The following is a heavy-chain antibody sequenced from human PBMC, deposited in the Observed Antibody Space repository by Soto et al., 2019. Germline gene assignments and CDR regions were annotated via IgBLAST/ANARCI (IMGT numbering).Heavy chain of an antibody. CDR2: ISYYGTNE. CDR3: AKEDPSGRYSLDY. D-gene: IGHD1-26*01. CDR1: GFTLSGHG. J-gene: IGHJ4*02. Sequence: GGSLRLSCEASGFTLSGHGMHWVRQAPGKGLAWVAVISYYGTNEYYEDSGKGRFTISRDNSKNTLYLQMNSLRIEDTAVYFGAKEDPSGRYSLDYWGQGSQVTVSS. V-gene: IGHV3-30*18.